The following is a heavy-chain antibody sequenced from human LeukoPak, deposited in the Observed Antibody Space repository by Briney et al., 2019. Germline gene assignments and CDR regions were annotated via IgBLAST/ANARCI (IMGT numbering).Heavy chain of an antibody. D-gene: IGHD3-10*01. CDR1: GFTFSPYI. Sequence: GRSLRLSCAASGFTFSPYIMHWVRQAPGKGLERVAVIASDGSQIFYVESVKGRFTISRDNSKNTLYLQMNSLRAEDTAVYFCARERQDTIVHTGAFDIWGQGTMVTVSS. CDR2: IASDGSQI. CDR3: ARERQDTIVHTGAFDI. J-gene: IGHJ3*02. V-gene: IGHV3-30-3*01.